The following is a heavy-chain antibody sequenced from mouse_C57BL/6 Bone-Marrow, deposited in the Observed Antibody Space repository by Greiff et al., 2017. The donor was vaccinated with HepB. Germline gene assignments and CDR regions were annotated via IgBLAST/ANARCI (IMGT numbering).Heavy chain of an antibody. D-gene: IGHD2-5*01. CDR3: SRSAYSNYPAWFAY. CDR2: IRNKANGYTT. CDR1: GFTFTAYY. Sequence: EVQLVESGGGLVQPGGSLSLSCAASGFTFTAYYMSWVRQPPGKALEWLGFIRNKANGYTTEYSASVKGRFTISRYNSQSILYLQMNALRAEDSATYYCSRSAYSNYPAWFAYWGQGTLVTVSA. V-gene: IGHV7-3*01. J-gene: IGHJ3*01.